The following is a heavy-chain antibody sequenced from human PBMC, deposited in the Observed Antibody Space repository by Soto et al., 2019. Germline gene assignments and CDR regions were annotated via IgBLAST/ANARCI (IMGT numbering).Heavy chain of an antibody. V-gene: IGHV3-33*01. CDR1: GCSFSTYA. CDR2: IWFDGVKE. CDR3: TRATFDF. Sequence: PGGSLRLSCAVSGCSFSTYAMHWVRQAPGKGLEWLAIIWFDGVKEYYAESVRGRFTISIDNSKNTVFLQMDTVGAEDSALYYCTRATFDFWGKGTTVTVSS. J-gene: IGHJ6*04.